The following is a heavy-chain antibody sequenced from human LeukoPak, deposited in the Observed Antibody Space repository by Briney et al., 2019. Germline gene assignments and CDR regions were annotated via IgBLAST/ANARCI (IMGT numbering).Heavy chain of an antibody. D-gene: IGHD3-10*01. CDR3: ATYRGVIETYDY. J-gene: IGHJ4*02. CDR1: GYTLTELS. Sequence: ASVKVSCKVSGYTLTELSMHWVRQAPGKGLEWMGGFDPEDVETIYAQKFQGRVTMTEDTATDTAYMELSSLRSEDTAVYYCATYRGVIETYDYWGQGTLVTVSS. V-gene: IGHV1-24*01. CDR2: FDPEDVET.